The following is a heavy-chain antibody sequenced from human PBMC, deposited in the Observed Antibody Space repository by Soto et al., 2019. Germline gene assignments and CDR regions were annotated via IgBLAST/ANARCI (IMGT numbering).Heavy chain of an antibody. Sequence: GGSLRLSCAASGFTFSSYGMHWVRQAPGKGLEWVAVISYDGSNKYYADSVNCRFTMSIDNSKNTLYLQMNSLRAEDTAVYYCAKDLLFAVAGAIIDYWRQVPLV. V-gene: IGHV3-30*18. J-gene: IGHJ4*02. CDR2: ISYDGSNK. CDR1: GFTFSSYG. D-gene: IGHD6-19*01. CDR3: AKDLLFAVAGAIIDY.